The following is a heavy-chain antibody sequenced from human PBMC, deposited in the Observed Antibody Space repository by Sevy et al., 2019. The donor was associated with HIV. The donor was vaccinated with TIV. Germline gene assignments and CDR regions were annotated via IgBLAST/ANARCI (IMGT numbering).Heavy chain of an antibody. CDR2: VSPYNGKT. V-gene: IGHV1-18*01. J-gene: IGHJ4*02. Sequence: ASVKVSCKASGYTFTSFGITWVRQAPGQELEGVGWVSPYNGKTKYAQKLQGRVTMTTDTSTSTAYMELRSLRSDDTAVYYCARPFCSGGSCYRWYFDFWGQGTLVTVSS. D-gene: IGHD2-15*01. CDR3: ARPFCSGGSCYRWYFDF. CDR1: GYTFTSFG.